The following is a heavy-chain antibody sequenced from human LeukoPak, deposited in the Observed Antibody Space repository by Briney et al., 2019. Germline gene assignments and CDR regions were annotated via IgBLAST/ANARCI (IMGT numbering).Heavy chain of an antibody. Sequence: GGSLRLSCAASGFTFSSYWMSWVRQAPGKGLEWVANIKQDGSEKYYVDSVKGRFTISRDNAKNSLYLQMNSLRAEDTAVYYCARGKEHPANGWFDPWGQGTLVTVSS. CDR2: IKQDGSEK. D-gene: IGHD1-26*01. CDR1: GFTFSSYW. CDR3: ARGKEHPANGWFDP. V-gene: IGHV3-7*03. J-gene: IGHJ5*02.